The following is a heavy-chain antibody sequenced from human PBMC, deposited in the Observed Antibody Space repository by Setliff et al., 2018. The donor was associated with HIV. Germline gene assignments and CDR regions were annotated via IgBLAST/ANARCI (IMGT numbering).Heavy chain of an antibody. CDR3: AASTEMVTFGYSYYYMDV. D-gene: IGHD3-16*01. CDR1: GGTFSSFG. V-gene: IGHV1-69*13. CDR2: ITPMFGTA. J-gene: IGHJ6*03. Sequence: GASVKVSCKASGGTFSSFGISWVRQAPGQGLEWMGGITPMFGTAKYARKFQGRVTITADESTSTVYMEMSSLRSEDTAVYYCAASTEMVTFGYSYYYMDVWGKGTTVTVSS.